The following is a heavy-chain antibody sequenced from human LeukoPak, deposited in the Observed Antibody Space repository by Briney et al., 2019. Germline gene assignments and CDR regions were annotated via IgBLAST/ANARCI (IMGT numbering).Heavy chain of an antibody. D-gene: IGHD3-22*01. Sequence: SETLSLTCAVYGGSFSGYYWSWIRQPPGKGLEWIGEINHSGSTNYNPSLKSRVTISVDTSKNQFSLKLSSVTAADTAVYYCARGQESSYYYDSSGQYYFDYWGQGTLVTVSS. CDR3: ARGQESSYYYDSSGQYYFDY. J-gene: IGHJ4*02. V-gene: IGHV4-34*09. CDR2: INHSGST. CDR1: GGSFSGYY.